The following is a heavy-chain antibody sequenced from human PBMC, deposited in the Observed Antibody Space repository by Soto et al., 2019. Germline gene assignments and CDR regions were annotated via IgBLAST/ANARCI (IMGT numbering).Heavy chain of an antibody. CDR3: AREAPGVGRFYFDY. CDR1: GGSISSGGYY. D-gene: IGHD3-10*01. V-gene: IGHV4-30-4*08. Sequence: SETLSLTCTVSGGSISSGGYYWSWIRQHPGKGLEWIGYIYHSGSTYYNPSLKSRVTISVDRSKNQFSLKLSSVTAADTAVYYCAREAPGVGRFYFDYWGQGTLVTVSS. J-gene: IGHJ4*02. CDR2: IYHSGST.